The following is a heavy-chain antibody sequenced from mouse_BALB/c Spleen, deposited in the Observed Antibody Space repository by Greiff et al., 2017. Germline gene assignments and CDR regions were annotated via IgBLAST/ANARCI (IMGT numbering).Heavy chain of an antibody. CDR3: ARGGGNYRFFDY. Sequence: VQLQQSGAELVRPGSSVKISCKASGYAFSSYWMNWVKQRPGQGLEWIGQIYPGDGDTNYNGKFKGKATLTADKSSSTAYMQLSSLTSEDSAVYFCARGGGNYRFFDYWGQGTTLTVSS. CDR2: IYPGDGDT. J-gene: IGHJ2*01. CDR1: GYAFSSYW. V-gene: IGHV1-80*01. D-gene: IGHD2-1*01.